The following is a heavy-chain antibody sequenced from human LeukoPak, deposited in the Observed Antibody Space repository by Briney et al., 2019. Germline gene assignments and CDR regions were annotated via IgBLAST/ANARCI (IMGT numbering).Heavy chain of an antibody. CDR2: IYYSGST. J-gene: IGHJ4*02. CDR1: GGSISSGGYY. CDR3: ARAVGPTVTTWYYFDY. V-gene: IGHV4-31*03. Sequence: SQTLSLTCTVSGGSISSGGYYWSWIRQHPGKGLEWIGYIYYSGSTYYNPSLKSRVTISVDTSKNQFSLKLGSVTAADTAVYYCARAVGPTVTTWYYFDYWGQGTLVTVSS. D-gene: IGHD4-17*01.